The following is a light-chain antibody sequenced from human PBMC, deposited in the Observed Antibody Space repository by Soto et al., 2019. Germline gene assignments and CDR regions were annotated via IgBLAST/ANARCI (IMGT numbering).Light chain of an antibody. Sequence: QSALTQPASVSGSPGQSITISCTGTSSDVGYYDYVSWYQQHPGKVPKLLIFEVTNRPSGVSNRFSGSKSGNTASLTISGLQAEDEADYYCTSYTYNLPVVFGGGTKLTVL. J-gene: IGLJ2*01. CDR3: TSYTYNLPVV. CDR1: SSDVGYYDY. CDR2: EVT. V-gene: IGLV2-14*01.